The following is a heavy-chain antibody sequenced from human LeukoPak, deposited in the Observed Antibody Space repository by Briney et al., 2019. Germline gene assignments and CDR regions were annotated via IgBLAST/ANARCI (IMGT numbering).Heavy chain of an antibody. J-gene: IGHJ4*02. CDR2: INQDGSAK. Sequence: GGSLRLSCADSGFFFSNSGMAWVRQAPGRGLEWLANINQDGSAKTCVDSVKGRFTISRDNAKNSLYLQMNSLRAEDTALYYCARDSGYNAFDYWGQGDLVSVSS. CDR3: ARDSGYNAFDY. D-gene: IGHD5-12*01. V-gene: IGHV3-7*05. CDR1: GFFFSNSG.